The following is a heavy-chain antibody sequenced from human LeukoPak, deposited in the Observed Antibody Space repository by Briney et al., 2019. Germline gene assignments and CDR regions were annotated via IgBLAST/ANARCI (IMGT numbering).Heavy chain of an antibody. J-gene: IGHJ6*02. CDR3: ARDKKASRRPYGMDV. CDR2: IHTSGST. D-gene: IGHD6-13*01. Sequence: PSETLSLTCTVSGGSISSYYWSWIRQPAGKGLEWIGRIHTSGSTNYNPSLKSRVTMSVDTSKNQFSLKLSSVTAADTAVYYCARDKKASRRPYGMDVWGQGTTVTVSS. CDR1: GGSISSYY. V-gene: IGHV4-4*07.